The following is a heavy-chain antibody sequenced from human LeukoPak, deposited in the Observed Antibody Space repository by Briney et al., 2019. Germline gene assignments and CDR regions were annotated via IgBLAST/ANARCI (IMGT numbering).Heavy chain of an antibody. Sequence: SVKVSCKASGGTFSSYTISWVRQAPGQGLEWMGRIIPIRGIANYAQKFQGRVTITADKSTSTAYMELSSLRSEDTAVYYCARDPGYYDSSGYYYYGMDVWGQGTTVTVSS. CDR2: IIPIRGIA. J-gene: IGHJ6*02. CDR1: GGTFSSYT. CDR3: ARDPGYYDSSGYYYYGMDV. V-gene: IGHV1-69*04. D-gene: IGHD3-22*01.